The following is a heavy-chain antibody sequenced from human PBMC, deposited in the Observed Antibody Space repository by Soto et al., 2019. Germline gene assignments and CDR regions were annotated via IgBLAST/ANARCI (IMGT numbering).Heavy chain of an antibody. CDR2: ISGSGGST. CDR1: GFTFSSYA. J-gene: IGHJ4*02. D-gene: IGHD3-22*01. V-gene: IGHV3-23*01. CDR3: AKVPNYYDSSGYNYYFDY. Sequence: GGSLRLSCAASGFTFSSYAMRWVRQAPGKGLEWVSAISGSGGSTYYADSVKGRFTISRDNSKNTLYLQMNSLRAEDTAVYYCAKVPNYYDSSGYNYYFDYWGQGTLVTVSP.